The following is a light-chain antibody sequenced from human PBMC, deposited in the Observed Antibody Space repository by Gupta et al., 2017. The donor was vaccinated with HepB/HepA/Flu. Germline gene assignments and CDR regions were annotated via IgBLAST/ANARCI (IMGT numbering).Light chain of an antibody. Sequence: VTSPPPATLSVSPGERATLSCRASQSVSSNLAWYQQKPGQAPRLLIYGASTRATGIPARFSGSGSGTEFTLTISSLQSEDFAVYYCQQYNNWPPWTFGQGTKVEIK. J-gene: IGKJ1*01. CDR3: QQYNNWPPWT. V-gene: IGKV3-15*01. CDR1: QSVSSN. CDR2: GAS.